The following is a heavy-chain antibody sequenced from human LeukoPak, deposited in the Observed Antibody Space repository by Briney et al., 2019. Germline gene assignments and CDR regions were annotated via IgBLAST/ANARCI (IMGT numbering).Heavy chain of an antibody. V-gene: IGHV3-23*01. J-gene: IGHJ6*03. CDR3: AKGVEDSGIYYYYYMDV. CDR1: GFTFSSYTFSTCA. CDR2: VSGSGVST. D-gene: IGHD2-15*01. Sequence: PGGFLRLSCAASGFTFSSYTFSTCAMGWVRQAPGNELEWVSSVSGSGVSTYYADSVKGRFTISRDNSKNTLYLQMNGLRAEDTAVYYCAKGVEDSGIYYYYYMDVWGKGTTVTVSS.